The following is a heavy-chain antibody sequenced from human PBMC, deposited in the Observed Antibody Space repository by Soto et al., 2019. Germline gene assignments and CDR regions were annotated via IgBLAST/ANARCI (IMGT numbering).Heavy chain of an antibody. D-gene: IGHD3-10*01. V-gene: IGHV3-23*01. Sequence: EVQLLESGGGLVQPGGSLRLSCAASGFTFSSYAMSWVRQAPGKGLEWVSAISGSGGSTYYADSVKGRFTISRDNSKNTLYLQMNSLRAEDTAVYYCARGGSRRVYYGMDVWGQGTTVTVSS. CDR2: ISGSGGST. CDR3: ARGGSRRVYYGMDV. J-gene: IGHJ6*02. CDR1: GFTFSSYA.